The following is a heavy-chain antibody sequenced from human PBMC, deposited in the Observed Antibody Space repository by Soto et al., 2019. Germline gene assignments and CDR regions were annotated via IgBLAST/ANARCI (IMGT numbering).Heavy chain of an antibody. CDR1: GFTFSSYG. Sequence: PGGSLRLSCAASGFTFSSYGMHWVRQAPGKGLEWVAVISYDGSNKYYADSVKGRFTISRDNSKNTLYLQMNSLRAEDTAVYYCAKGGFWSGYYSSVPIWGQGTLVTVSS. CDR2: ISYDGSNK. CDR3: AKGGFWSGYYSSVPI. D-gene: IGHD3-3*01. J-gene: IGHJ4*02. V-gene: IGHV3-30*18.